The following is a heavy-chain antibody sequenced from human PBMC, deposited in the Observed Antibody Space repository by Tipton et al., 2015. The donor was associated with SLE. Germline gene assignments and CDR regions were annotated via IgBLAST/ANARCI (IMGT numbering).Heavy chain of an antibody. V-gene: IGHV4-59*01. CDR1: GGSMSTYY. J-gene: IGHJ2*01. CDR3: ARDSLPTRHPDL. CDR2: IYYSGGT. Sequence: TLSLTCTVSGGSMSTYYWSWIRLPPGKGLEWIGYIYYSGGTSYNPSLNSRVTISVDTSRNQFSLKLTSVTAADSAVYYCARDSLPTRHPDLWGRGTLVTVSS.